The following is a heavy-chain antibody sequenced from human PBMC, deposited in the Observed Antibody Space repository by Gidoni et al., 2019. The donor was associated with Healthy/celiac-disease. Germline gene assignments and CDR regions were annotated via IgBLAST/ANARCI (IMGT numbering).Heavy chain of an antibody. D-gene: IGHD2-15*01. CDR3: ARVRWPDYYYYYGMDV. CDR2: MNPNSGNT. J-gene: IGHJ6*02. Sequence: QVQLVQSGAEVKKPGASVKVSCKASGYTFTSYDINWVRQATGQGLEWMGWMNPNSGNTGYAQKFQGRVTMTRNTSISTAYMELSSLRSEDTAVYYCARVRWPDYYYYYGMDVWGQGTTVTVSS. CDR1: GYTFTSYD. V-gene: IGHV1-8*01.